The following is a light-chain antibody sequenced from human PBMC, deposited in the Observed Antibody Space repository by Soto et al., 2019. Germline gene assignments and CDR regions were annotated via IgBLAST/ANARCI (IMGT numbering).Light chain of an antibody. CDR1: SSDVGGYHY. Sequence: QSVLTQPASVSGSPGQSITISCTGTSSDVGGYHYVSWYQQHPGKAPKLMXXXVXXXXSGASNRFSGSKSGNTASMTISGXXXXXXXXXXCSSYTSSSTYVFGTGTKLTVL. CDR2: XVX. CDR3: SSYTSSSTYV. V-gene: IGLV2-14*01. J-gene: IGLJ1*01.